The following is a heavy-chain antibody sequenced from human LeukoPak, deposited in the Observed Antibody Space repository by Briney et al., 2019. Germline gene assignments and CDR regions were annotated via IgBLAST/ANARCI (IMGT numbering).Heavy chain of an antibody. D-gene: IGHD4-23*01. CDR1: GFTFSNYY. CDR2: ISYDGGIK. CDR3: AKGGEQKTLRWAMDS. Sequence: PGRSLRLSCAASGFTFSNYYMHWVRQTPGKGLEWVALISYDGGIKYYGDSVRGRFTPSRDNSQNTVFPEMNNLRPEDTAVYYCAKGGEQKTLRWAMDSWGQGTLVTVSS. V-gene: IGHV3-30*18. J-gene: IGHJ4*02.